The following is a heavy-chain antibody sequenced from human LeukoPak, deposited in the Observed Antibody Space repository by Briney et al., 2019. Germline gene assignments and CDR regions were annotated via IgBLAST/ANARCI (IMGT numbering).Heavy chain of an antibody. Sequence: ASVKVSCKVSGYTLTELSMHWVRQAPGKGLEWMGGFDPEDGETIYAQKFQGRVTMTEDTSTDTAYMELSSLRSEDTAVYYCAKPAVKRGYCGPSSCYVSRIDAWGLGTMVTVSS. D-gene: IGHD2-2*01. J-gene: IGHJ3*01. CDR2: FDPEDGET. CDR1: GYTLTELS. V-gene: IGHV1-24*01. CDR3: AKPAVKRGYCGPSSCYVSRIDA.